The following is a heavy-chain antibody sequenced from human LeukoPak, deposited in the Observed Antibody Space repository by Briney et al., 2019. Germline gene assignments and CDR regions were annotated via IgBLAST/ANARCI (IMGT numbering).Heavy chain of an antibody. CDR3: ARVSSYNWNPSLGY. V-gene: IGHV3-30*04. J-gene: IGHJ4*02. Sequence: GGSLRLSCAASGFTFSSYAMHWVRQAPGKGLEWVAVISYDGSNKYYADSVKGRFTISRDNSKNTLYLQMNSLRAEDTAVYYCARVSSYNWNPSLGYWGQGTLVTVSS. D-gene: IGHD1-20*01. CDR1: GFTFSSYA. CDR2: ISYDGSNK.